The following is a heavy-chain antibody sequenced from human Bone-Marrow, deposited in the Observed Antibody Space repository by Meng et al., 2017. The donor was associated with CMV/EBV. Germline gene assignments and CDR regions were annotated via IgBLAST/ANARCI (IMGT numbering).Heavy chain of an antibody. CDR3: ASLREGGMDYYGMEV. Sequence: GGSLRLSCAASGFTVSSNYMSWVRQAPGKGLEWVSVIYSGGSTYYADSVKGRFTISRDNSKNTLYLQMNSLRDEETAVYYWASLREGGMDYYGMEVWGQGTTVTVSS. V-gene: IGHV3-53*01. CDR1: GFTVSSNY. D-gene: IGHD3-16*01. CDR2: IYSGGST. J-gene: IGHJ6*02.